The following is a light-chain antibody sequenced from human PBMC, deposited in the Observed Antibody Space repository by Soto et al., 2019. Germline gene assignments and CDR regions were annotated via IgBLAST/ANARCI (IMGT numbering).Light chain of an antibody. Sequence: QSVLTQPPSVSGAPGQRVTISCTGSSSNIGPTYDVHWYQQLPGAAPKLLIYANTNRPSGVPDRFSGSKSGTSASLAITGLQAEDEADYFCQSYDSSLSGYVFGTGTKVNV. CDR2: ANT. CDR3: QSYDSSLSGYV. V-gene: IGLV1-40*01. CDR1: SSNIGPTYD. J-gene: IGLJ1*01.